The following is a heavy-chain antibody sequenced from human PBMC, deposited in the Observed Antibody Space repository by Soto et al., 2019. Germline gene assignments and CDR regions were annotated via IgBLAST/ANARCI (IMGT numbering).Heavy chain of an antibody. CDR3: ARGFGSSWYGRSWFAP. J-gene: IGHJ5*02. CDR1: GGSFSGYY. D-gene: IGHD6-13*01. CDR2: INHSGST. Sequence: SETLSLTCAVYGGSFSGYYWSWIRQPPGKGLEWIGEINHSGSTNYNPSLKSRVTISVDTSKNQFSLKLSSVTAADTAVYYCARGFGSSWYGRSWFAPWGQGTLVTVSS. V-gene: IGHV4-34*01.